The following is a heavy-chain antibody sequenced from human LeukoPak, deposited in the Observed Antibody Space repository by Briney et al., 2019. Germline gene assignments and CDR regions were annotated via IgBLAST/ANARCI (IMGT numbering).Heavy chain of an antibody. V-gene: IGHV3-7*01. D-gene: IGHD6-13*01. J-gene: IGHJ4*01. CDR3: ARDGTAAGLYFDL. CDR2: IRQDGSEK. Sequence: GGSLRLSCAASGFTFSSYWMNWVRQAPGKGLEWVASIRQDGSEKSYVDSVKGRFTISRDNTIDSLYLQMSSLRAEDTAVYYCARDGTAAGLYFDLWGHGTLVTVSS. CDR1: GFTFSSYW.